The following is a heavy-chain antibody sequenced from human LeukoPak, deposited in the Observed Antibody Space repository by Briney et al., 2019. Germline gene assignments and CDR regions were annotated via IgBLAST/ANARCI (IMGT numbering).Heavy chain of an antibody. CDR2: ISYDGTNK. J-gene: IGHJ4*02. Sequence: GRSLRLSCAASGFTFSSYAMHWVRQAPGKGLEWVAVISYDGTNKYYADSVKGRFTISRDNSKNTLYLQMNSLRAEDTAVYYCAKDRGVSSWYDYWGQGTLVTVSS. D-gene: IGHD6-13*01. V-gene: IGHV3-30-3*01. CDR1: GFTFSSYA. CDR3: AKDRGVSSWYDY.